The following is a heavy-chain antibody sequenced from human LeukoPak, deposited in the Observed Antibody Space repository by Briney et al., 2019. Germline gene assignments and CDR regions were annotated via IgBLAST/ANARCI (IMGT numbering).Heavy chain of an antibody. CDR2: IYPNSGGT. J-gene: IGHJ6*02. Sequence: ASVKVSCKASGYTFTGYYMHWVRQAPGQGLEWMGWIYPNSGGTNYAQKFQGRVTMTRDTSISTAYMELSRLRSDDTAVYYCARAYVAGTVYYYYGMDVWGQGTTVTVSS. D-gene: IGHD6-19*01. CDR3: ARAYVAGTVYYYYGMDV. V-gene: IGHV1-2*02. CDR1: GYTFTGYY.